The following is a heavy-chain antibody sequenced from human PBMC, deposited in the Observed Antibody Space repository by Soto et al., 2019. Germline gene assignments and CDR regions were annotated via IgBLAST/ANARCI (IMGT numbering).Heavy chain of an antibody. V-gene: IGHV3-23*01. CDR1: GFTFSSCA. CDR2: IRGSGGST. J-gene: IGHJ5*02. Sequence: PGGSLRLSCAASGFTFSSCAMSWVRQAPGRGLEWVSSIRGSGGSTYYADSVKCRFTISRDNSKNTLYLQMNSLRAEDTAVYYCAKVKRPYNWFDPWGQGTLVTVSS. CDR3: AKVKRPYNWFDP.